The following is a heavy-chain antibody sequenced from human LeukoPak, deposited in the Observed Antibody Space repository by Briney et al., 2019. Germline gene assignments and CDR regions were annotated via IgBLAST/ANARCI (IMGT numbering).Heavy chain of an antibody. Sequence: SQTLSLTCDISGDSVSSINCAWNWIRQSPSRGLEWLGRTYYRSKWYNEYAVSMEGRITIIPDTSKNQFSLQLIYVTPEDTAVYYCARDLGNTGWYTFDYWGQGTLVTVSS. J-gene: IGHJ4*02. CDR3: ARDLGNTGWYTFDY. V-gene: IGHV6-1*01. CDR2: TYYRSKWYN. D-gene: IGHD6-19*01. CDR1: GDSVSSINCA.